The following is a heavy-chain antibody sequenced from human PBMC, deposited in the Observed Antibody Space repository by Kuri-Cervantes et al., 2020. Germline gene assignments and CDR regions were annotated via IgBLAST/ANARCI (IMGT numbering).Heavy chain of an antibody. V-gene: IGHV3-23*01. CDR2: ISGSGGST. CDR1: GFTFDNYA. J-gene: IGHJ4*02. CDR3: ASPARGNYFEY. D-gene: IGHD3-16*01. Sequence: GGSLRLSCAASGFTFDNYAMSWVRQAPGKGLEWISGISGSGGSTYYADSVKGRFTISRDNSKNTLYLLMNGLRAEDTAVYYCASPARGNYFEYWGQGTLVTVSS.